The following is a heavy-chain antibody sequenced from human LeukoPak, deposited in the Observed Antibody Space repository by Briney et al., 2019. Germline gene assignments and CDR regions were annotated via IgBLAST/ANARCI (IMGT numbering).Heavy chain of an antibody. Sequence: SVKVSCKASGGTFSSHAISWVRQAPGQGLEWMGGIIPIFGTANYAQKFQGRVTITTDESTSTAYMELSSLRSEDTAVYYCATRPDNTRYSSSSLGYFDYWGQGTLVTVSS. CDR1: GGTFSSHA. CDR3: ATRPDNTRYSSSSLGYFDY. D-gene: IGHD6-6*01. J-gene: IGHJ4*02. CDR2: IIPIFGTA. V-gene: IGHV1-69*05.